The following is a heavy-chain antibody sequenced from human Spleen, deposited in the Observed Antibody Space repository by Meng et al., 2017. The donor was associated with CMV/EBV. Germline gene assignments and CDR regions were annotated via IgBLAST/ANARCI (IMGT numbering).Heavy chain of an antibody. CDR3: ARGLPLSFTIFGVLFGH. Sequence: GESLKISCAASGFTFGTNEMNWVRQAPGKGLEWVSFINSNGKTKYSADSVKGRFTISRDNAKNSVYLQMNSLRVEDTAVYYCARGLPLSFTIFGVLFGHWGQGTLVTVSS. D-gene: IGHD3-3*01. J-gene: IGHJ5*02. CDR1: GFTFGTNE. V-gene: IGHV3-48*03. CDR2: INSNGKTK.